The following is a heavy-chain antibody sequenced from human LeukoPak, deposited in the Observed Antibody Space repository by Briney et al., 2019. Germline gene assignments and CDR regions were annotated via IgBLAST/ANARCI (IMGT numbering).Heavy chain of an antibody. CDR2: IYSGGST. CDR3: ARAWYGFGQFDY. Sequence: GGSLRLSCAASGFTVSSNYMSWVRQAPGKGLEWVSVIYSGGSTYYADSVKGRFTISRDNSKNTLYLQMNSLRAEDTAVYYCARAWYGFGQFDYWGQGTLVTVSS. D-gene: IGHD3/OR15-3a*01. J-gene: IGHJ4*02. CDR1: GFTVSSNY. V-gene: IGHV3-53*01.